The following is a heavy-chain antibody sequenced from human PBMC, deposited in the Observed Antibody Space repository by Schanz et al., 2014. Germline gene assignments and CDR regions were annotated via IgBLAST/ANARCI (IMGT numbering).Heavy chain of an antibody. CDR1: GYSFSTYA. CDR3: ARGYCAGTSCPIFDY. V-gene: IGHV7-4-1*02. CDR2: INTKTGNP. D-gene: IGHD2-2*01. Sequence: VQLVQSGAEVKKPGASVKVSCKTSGYSFSTYAMNWVRQAPGQGLEWMGWINTKTGNPTYAQGFTGRFVFSLDTSVSTTHLQITNLKADDTAVYYCARGYCAGTSCPIFDYWGQGTLVTVSS. J-gene: IGHJ4*02.